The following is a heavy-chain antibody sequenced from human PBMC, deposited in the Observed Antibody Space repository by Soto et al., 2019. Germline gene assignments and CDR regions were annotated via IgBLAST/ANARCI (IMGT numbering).Heavy chain of an antibody. CDR3: ARHSDSSGLDS. D-gene: IGHD3-22*01. CDR2: IKHSGST. V-gene: IGHV4-34*01. J-gene: IGHJ4*02. Sequence: QVQLQQWGAGLLKPSETLSLTCAVYGGSFSGYYWSWIRPPPGKGLEWIGEIKHSGSTNYNPSLKRLVTISVDTYKNQFSLKLSSVTAADTAVYYCARHSDSSGLDSWGQGSVVTVSS. CDR1: GGSFSGYY.